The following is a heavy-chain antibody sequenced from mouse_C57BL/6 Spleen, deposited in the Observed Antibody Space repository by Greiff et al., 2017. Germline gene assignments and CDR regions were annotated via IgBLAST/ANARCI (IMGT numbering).Heavy chain of an antibody. D-gene: IGHD1-1*01. CDR2: ISSGSSTI. V-gene: IGHV5-17*01. CDR3: ERRGYYGSGDGYFDY. Sequence: EVQRVESGGGLVKPGGSLKLSCAASGFTFSDYGMHWVRQAPEKGLEWVAYISSGSSTIYYADTVKGRCTISRDNAKNTLFLQMTSLRSEDTAMYYCERRGYYGSGDGYFDYWGQGTTLTVSS. J-gene: IGHJ2*01. CDR1: GFTFSDYG.